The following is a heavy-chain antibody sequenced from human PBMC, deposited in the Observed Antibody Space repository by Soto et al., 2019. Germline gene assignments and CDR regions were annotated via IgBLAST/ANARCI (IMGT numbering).Heavy chain of an antibody. CDR2: INACNGNT. Sequence: QVQLVQSGAEVKKPGASVKVSCKASGYTFTSYAMHWVRQAPGQRLEWMGWINACNGNTKYSQKFQGRVTITRDTAASTAYMELSSLRSEDTAVYYCARDHLNCDYVMYSGNWFDPWGQGTLVTVSS. J-gene: IGHJ5*02. D-gene: IGHD4-17*01. CDR1: GYTFTSYA. CDR3: ARDHLNCDYVMYSGNWFDP. V-gene: IGHV1-3*01.